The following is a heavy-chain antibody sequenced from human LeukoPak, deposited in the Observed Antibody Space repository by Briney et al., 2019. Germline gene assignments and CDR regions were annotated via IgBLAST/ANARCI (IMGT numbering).Heavy chain of an antibody. J-gene: IGHJ2*01. CDR3: ARGGKAAVRFDL. CDR2: IYYSGST. D-gene: IGHD2-15*01. V-gene: IGHV4-30-4*01. Sequence: SGTLSLTCGVSGGSINSGDYYWSWIRQPPGKGLEWIGYIYYSGSTYYNPSLKSRITISVDTSKNQFSLKLSSVTAADTAVYYCARGGKAAVRFDLWGRGTLVTVSS. CDR1: GGSINSGDYY.